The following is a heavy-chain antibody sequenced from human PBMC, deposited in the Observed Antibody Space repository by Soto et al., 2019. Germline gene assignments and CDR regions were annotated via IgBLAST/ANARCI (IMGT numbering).Heavy chain of an antibody. V-gene: IGHV4-31*03. CDR3: AREHFSYCGGDCYSGPTGYYYGMDV. CDR1: GGSISSGGYY. CDR2: IYYSGST. Sequence: QVQLQESGPGLVKPSQTLSLTCTVSGGSISSGGYYWSWIRQHPGKGLEWIGYIYYSGSTYYNPSLKSRVTISVDTSKNQFSLKLSSVTAADTAVYYCAREHFSYCGGDCYSGPTGYYYGMDVWGQGTTVTVSS. J-gene: IGHJ6*02. D-gene: IGHD2-21*02.